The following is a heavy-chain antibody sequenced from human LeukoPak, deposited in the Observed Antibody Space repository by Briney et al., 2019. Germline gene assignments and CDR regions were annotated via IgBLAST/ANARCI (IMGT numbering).Heavy chain of an antibody. CDR2: INSDGSST. CDR1: GFTFSSYW. D-gene: IGHD6-13*01. V-gene: IGHV3-74*01. CDR3: AKSSGHSSSWYYFDY. J-gene: IGHJ4*02. Sequence: GGSLRLSCAASGFTFSSYWMHWVRQAPGKGLVWVSRINSDGSSTSYADSVKGRFTISRDNAKNTLSLQMNSLRPDDTAVYYCAKSSGHSSSWYYFDYWGQGTLVTVSS.